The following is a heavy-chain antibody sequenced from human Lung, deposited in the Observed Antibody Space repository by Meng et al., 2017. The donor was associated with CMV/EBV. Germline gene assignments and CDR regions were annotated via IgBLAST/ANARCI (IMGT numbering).Heavy chain of an antibody. Sequence: SVKVSXKASRGTFSNYAISWVRQAPGQGLEWMGAIIPVVLIPSYPRKFQGRVTITADKSTTTAYMELRSLRSEVTAVYYCAADSLGCGGECYYPFDFWGQGTXVTVSS. D-gene: IGHD2-21*01. CDR1: RGTFSNYA. J-gene: IGHJ4*02. V-gene: IGHV1-69*10. CDR2: IIPVVLIP. CDR3: AADSLGCGGECYYPFDF.